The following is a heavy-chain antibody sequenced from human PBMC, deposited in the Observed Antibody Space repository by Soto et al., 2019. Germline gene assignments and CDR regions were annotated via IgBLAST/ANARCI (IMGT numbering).Heavy chain of an antibody. CDR3: RRDFDY. D-gene: IGHD6-6*01. V-gene: IGHV4-4*07. Sequence: SETLSLTCTVSGASISNYYWSWIRQPAGKGLEWIGRVSTSGSTNYNPSLKSRVTMSVDTSKNQFSRMLNSVTAADTAVYYCRRDFDYWGQGTLVTVSS. CDR1: GASISNYY. CDR2: VSTSGST. J-gene: IGHJ4*02.